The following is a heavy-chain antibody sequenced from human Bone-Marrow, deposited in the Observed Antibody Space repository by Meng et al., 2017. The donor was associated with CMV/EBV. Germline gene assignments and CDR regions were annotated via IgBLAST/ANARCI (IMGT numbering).Heavy chain of an antibody. Sequence: ASVKVSCKASGYTFIGYGIRWVRQAPGQGLEWMGWISAYNDSTNYAQKLQGRVTMTTDTATSTASLELRSLRSDDTAVYYCARDRRCGSITIFGVAFDYWGQGTLVSVSS. CDR2: ISAYNDST. V-gene: IGHV1-18*01. D-gene: IGHD3-3*01. CDR1: GYTFIGYG. J-gene: IGHJ4*02. CDR3: ARDRRCGSITIFGVAFDY.